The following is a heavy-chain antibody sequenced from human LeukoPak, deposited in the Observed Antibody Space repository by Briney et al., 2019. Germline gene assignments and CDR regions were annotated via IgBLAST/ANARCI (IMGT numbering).Heavy chain of an antibody. V-gene: IGHV3-7*01. CDR3: ARDIAFEWLGGEHYYMDV. Sequence: GSLRLSCAASGFTFSSYWMSWVRQAPGKGLEWVANIKQDGSEKYYVDSVKGRFTISRDNAKNSLYLQKNSLRAEDTAVYYCARDIAFEWLGGEHYYMDVWGKGTTVTVSS. J-gene: IGHJ6*03. CDR2: IKQDGSEK. CDR1: GFTFSSYW. D-gene: IGHD6-19*01.